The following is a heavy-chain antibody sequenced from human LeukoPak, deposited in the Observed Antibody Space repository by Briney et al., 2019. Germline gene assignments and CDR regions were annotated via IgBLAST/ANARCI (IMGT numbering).Heavy chain of an antibody. CDR2: ISGSDGST. CDR3: AKDIVVVPAAIIDY. Sequence: PGGSLRLSCAVSGFTFSSYAMSWVRQAPGKGLEGVSAISGSDGSTYYAGSVKGRFTISRDNSKNTLYLQKNSLRAEDTAVYYCAKDIVVVPAAIIDYWGQGTLVTVSS. D-gene: IGHD2-2*02. J-gene: IGHJ4*02. V-gene: IGHV3-23*01. CDR1: GFTFSSYA.